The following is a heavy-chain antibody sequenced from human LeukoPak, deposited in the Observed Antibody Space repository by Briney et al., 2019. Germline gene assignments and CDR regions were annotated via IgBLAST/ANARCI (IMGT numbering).Heavy chain of an antibody. Sequence: PGGSLRLSCSPSRLTSSYYAMHWVRQTAGKGLEFVSGISSNGGSTYYADSLKGRFTISRDNSNNTLYLQMSSLRAEDTALYLCVKGPTYDSLPYYFDYWGQGTLVTVSS. CDR2: ISSNGGST. D-gene: IGHD3-22*01. J-gene: IGHJ4*02. V-gene: IGHV3-64D*09. CDR3: VKGPTYDSLPYYFDY. CDR1: RLTSSYYA.